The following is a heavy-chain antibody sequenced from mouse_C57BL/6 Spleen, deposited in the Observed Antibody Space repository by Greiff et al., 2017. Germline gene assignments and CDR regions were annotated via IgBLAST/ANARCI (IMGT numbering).Heavy chain of an antibody. V-gene: IGHV5-6*01. CDR3: ASSAKTGFDY. CDR1: GFTFSSYG. Sequence: EVQGVESGGDLVKPGGSLKLSCAASGFTFSSYGMSWVRQTPDKRLEWVATISSGGSYTYYPDSVKGRFTISRDNAKNTLYLQMSSLKSEDTAMYYCASSAKTGFDYWGQGTTLTVSS. J-gene: IGHJ2*01. CDR2: ISSGGSYT. D-gene: IGHD4-1*01.